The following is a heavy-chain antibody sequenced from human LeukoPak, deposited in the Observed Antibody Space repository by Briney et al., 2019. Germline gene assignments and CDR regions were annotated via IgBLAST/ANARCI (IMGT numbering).Heavy chain of an antibody. CDR1: GGSFSGYY. V-gene: IGHV4-34*01. CDR3: ARAVRATMQGPDY. D-gene: IGHD5-12*01. Sequence: PSETLSLTCAVYGGSFSGYYWSWIRQPPGKGLEWIGEINHSGSTNYNPSLKSRVTIPVDTSKNQFSLKLSSVTAADTAVYYCARAVRATMQGPDYWGQGTLVTVSS. J-gene: IGHJ4*02. CDR2: INHSGST.